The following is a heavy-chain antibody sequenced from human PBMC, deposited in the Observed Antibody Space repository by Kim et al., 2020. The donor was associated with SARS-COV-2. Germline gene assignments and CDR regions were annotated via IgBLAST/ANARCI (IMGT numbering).Heavy chain of an antibody. V-gene: IGHV5-51*01. D-gene: IGHD3-9*01. Sequence: GESLKISCKGSGYSFTSYWIGWVRQMPGKGLEWMGIIYPGDSDTRYSPSFQGQVTISADKSISTAYLQWSSLKASDTAMYYCAGRYYDILTGYYRGAFDIWGQGTMVTVSS. CDR3: AGRYYDILTGYYRGAFDI. CDR1: GYSFTSYW. J-gene: IGHJ3*02. CDR2: IYPGDSDT.